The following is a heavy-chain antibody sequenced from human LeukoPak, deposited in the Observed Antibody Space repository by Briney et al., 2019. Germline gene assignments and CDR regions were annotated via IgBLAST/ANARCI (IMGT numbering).Heavy chain of an antibody. V-gene: IGHV3-53*01. CDR3: ARDRGRGADY. CDR1: GLTVSSNY. CDR2: IYSGGST. J-gene: IGHJ4*02. D-gene: IGHD3-16*01. Sequence: GGSLRLSCAASGLTVSSNYMSWVRQAPGKGLEWASVIYSGGSTYYADSVKGRFTISRDNSKNTLYLQMNSLRAEDTAVYYCARDRGRGADYWGQGTLVTVSS.